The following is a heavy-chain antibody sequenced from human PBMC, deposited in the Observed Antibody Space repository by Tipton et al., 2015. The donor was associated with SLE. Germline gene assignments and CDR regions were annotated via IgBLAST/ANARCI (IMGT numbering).Heavy chain of an antibody. D-gene: IGHD6-13*01. CDR2: IRSKAYGGTT. CDR1: GFTFGDYA. CDR3: TREHGSWPYFDY. J-gene: IGHJ4*02. Sequence: RSLRLSCTASGFTFGDYAMSWVRQAPGKGLEWVGFIRSKAYGGTTEYAASVKGRFTISRDDSKSIAYLQMNSLKTEDTAVYYCTREHGSWPYFDYWGQGTLVTVSS. V-gene: IGHV3-49*04.